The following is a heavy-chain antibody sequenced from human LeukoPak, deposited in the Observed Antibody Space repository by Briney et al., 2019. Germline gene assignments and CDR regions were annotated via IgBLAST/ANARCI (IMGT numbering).Heavy chain of an antibody. CDR2: ISGSGGST. J-gene: IGHJ4*02. CDR3: AKLGDPYYDILTGRSH. CDR1: RFTFSSYA. V-gene: IGHV3-23*01. D-gene: IGHD3-9*01. Sequence: GGSLRLSCAASRFTFSSYAMSWVRQAPGKGLEWVSAISGSGGSTYYADSVKGRFTISRDNSKNTLYLQMNSLRAEDTAVYYCAKLGDPYYDILTGRSHWGQGTLVTVSS.